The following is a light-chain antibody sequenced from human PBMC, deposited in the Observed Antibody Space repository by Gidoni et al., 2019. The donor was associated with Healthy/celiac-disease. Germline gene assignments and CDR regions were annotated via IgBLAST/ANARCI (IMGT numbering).Light chain of an antibody. V-gene: IGLV3-21*04. CDR2: YDS. CDR1: NIGSKS. CDR3: QVWDSSSDHRRV. Sequence: SYVLTQPPSVSVAPGKTARITCGGNNIGSKSVHWYQQKPGQAPVLVIYYDSDRPSGIPERFSGSNSGNTATLTISRVEAGDEADYYCQVWDSSSDHRRVFGGGTKLT. J-gene: IGLJ3*02.